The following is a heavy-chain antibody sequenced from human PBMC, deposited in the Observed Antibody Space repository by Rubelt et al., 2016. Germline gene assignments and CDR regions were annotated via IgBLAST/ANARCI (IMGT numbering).Heavy chain of an antibody. J-gene: IGHJ4*02. CDR3: AKATSGWSGDSLDY. CDR2: VRFDGTRT. D-gene: IGHD6-19*01. Sequence: QAPGKGLEWVAVVRFDGTRTYYADSVRGRFTMSRDNSWSTLYLQMYSLRAEDTALYYCAKATSGWSGDSLDYWGQGTLVTVSS. V-gene: IGHV3-30*02.